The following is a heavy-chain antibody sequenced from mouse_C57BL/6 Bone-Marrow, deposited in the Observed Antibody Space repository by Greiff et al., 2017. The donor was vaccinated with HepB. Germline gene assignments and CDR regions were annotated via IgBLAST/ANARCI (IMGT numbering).Heavy chain of an antibody. CDR2: IDPANGNT. J-gene: IGHJ1*03. CDR1: GFNIKNTY. D-gene: IGHD1-1*01. Sequence: EVQLQQSVAELVRPGASVKLSCTASGFNIKNTYMHWVKQRPEQGLEWIGRIDPANGNTKYAPKFQGKATITADTSSNTAYLQLSSLTSEDTAIYYCARRYYGSFGAGYGYFDVWGTGTTVTVSS. V-gene: IGHV14-3*01. CDR3: ARRYYGSFGAGYGYFDV.